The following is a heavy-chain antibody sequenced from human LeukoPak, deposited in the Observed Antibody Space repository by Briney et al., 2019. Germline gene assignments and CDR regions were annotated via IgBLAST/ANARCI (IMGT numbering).Heavy chain of an antibody. CDR2: INTDGSDT. CDR3: ARDQSIAGPTTADY. J-gene: IGHJ4*02. D-gene: IGHD1-26*01. CDR1: GFTFSRFW. V-gene: IGHV3-74*01. Sequence: GGSLRLSCAASGFTFSRFWMHWVRQAPGKGLVWVSRINTDGSDTIYAESVKGRFTISRDNAKSTLYLQMNSLSAEDTAVYYCARDQSIAGPTTADYWGQGTLVTVSS.